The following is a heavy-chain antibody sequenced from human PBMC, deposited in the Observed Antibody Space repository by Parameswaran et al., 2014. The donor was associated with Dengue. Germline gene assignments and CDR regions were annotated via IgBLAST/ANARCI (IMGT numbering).Heavy chain of an antibody. Sequence: SWVRQAPGQGLEWMGGIIPIFGTANYAQKFQGRVTITADKSTSTAYMELSSLRSEDTAVYYCARGGESGSYPNWFDPWGQGTLVTVSS. CDR3: ARGGESGSYPNWFDP. D-gene: IGHD1-26*01. CDR2: IIPIFGTA. V-gene: IGHV1-69*06. J-gene: IGHJ5*02.